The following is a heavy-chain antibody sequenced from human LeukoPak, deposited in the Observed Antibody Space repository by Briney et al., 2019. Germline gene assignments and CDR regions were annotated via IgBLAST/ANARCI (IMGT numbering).Heavy chain of an antibody. CDR3: ARGFDFWSGYYVFGY. Sequence: SETLSLTCTVSGGSISSGGYYWSWIRQHPGKGLEWIGYIYYSGSTYYNPSLKSRVTISVDTSKNQFSLKLSSVTAADTAVYYCARGFDFWSGYYVFGYWGQGTLVTVSS. CDR1: GGSISSGGYY. V-gene: IGHV4-31*03. CDR2: IYYSGST. J-gene: IGHJ4*02. D-gene: IGHD3-3*01.